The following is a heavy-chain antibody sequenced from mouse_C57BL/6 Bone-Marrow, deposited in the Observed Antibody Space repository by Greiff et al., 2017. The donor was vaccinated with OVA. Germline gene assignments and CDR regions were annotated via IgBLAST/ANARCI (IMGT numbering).Heavy chain of an antibody. Sequence: QVTLKVSGPGILQPSQTLSLTCSFSGFSLSTFGMGVGWIRQPSGKGLEWLAHIWWDDDKYYNPALKSRLTISKDTSKNQVFLKIANVDTADTATYYCARIDHYYGSSYDYFDYWGQGTTLTVSS. CDR1: GFSLSTFGMG. V-gene: IGHV8-8*01. D-gene: IGHD1-1*01. CDR3: ARIDHYYGSSYDYFDY. CDR2: IWWDDDK. J-gene: IGHJ2*01.